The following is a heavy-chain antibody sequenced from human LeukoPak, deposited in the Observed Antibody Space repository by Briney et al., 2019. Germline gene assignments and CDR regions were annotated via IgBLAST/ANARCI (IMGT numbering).Heavy chain of an antibody. J-gene: IGHJ6*03. CDR2: INPNSGGT. CDR1: GYTFTGYY. Sequence: ASVKVSCKASGYTFTGYYMHWVRQAPGQGLEWMGWINPNSGGTNYAQKFQGRVTMTRDTSISTAYMELSRLRSDDTAVYYCARSLSGVVAEYYYMDVWGKGTTVTVSS. V-gene: IGHV1-2*02. D-gene: IGHD2-15*01. CDR3: ARSLSGVVAEYYYMDV.